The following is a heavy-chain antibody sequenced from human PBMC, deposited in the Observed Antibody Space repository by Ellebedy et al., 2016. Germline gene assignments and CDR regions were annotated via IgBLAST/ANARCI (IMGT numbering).Heavy chain of an antibody. V-gene: IGHV1-69*13. CDR3: ARTPITMVRGVIGGWFDP. CDR1: GGTFSSYA. J-gene: IGHJ5*02. Sequence: SVKVSXKASGGTFSSYAISWVRQAPGQGLEWMGGIIPIFGTANYAQKFQGRVTITADESTSTAYMELSSLRSEDTAVYYCARTPITMVRGVIGGWFDPWGHGTLVTVSS. CDR2: IIPIFGTA. D-gene: IGHD3-10*01.